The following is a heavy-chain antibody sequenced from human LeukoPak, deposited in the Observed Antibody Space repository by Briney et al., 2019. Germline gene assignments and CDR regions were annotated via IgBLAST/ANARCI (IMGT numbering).Heavy chain of an antibody. CDR1: GYTFTSYD. CDR2: MNPNSGNT. J-gene: IGHJ4*02. CDR3: ARGMGPYYYDSSGYYY. D-gene: IGHD3-22*01. Sequence: ASVKVSCKASGYTFTSYDINWVRQATGQGLEWMRWMNPNSGNTGYAQKFQGRVTITRNTSISTAYMELSSLRSEDTAVYYCARGMGPYYYDSSGYYYWGPGTLVTVSS. V-gene: IGHV1-8*03.